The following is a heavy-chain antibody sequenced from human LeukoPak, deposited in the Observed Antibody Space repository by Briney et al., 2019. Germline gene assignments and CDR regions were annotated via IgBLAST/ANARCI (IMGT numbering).Heavy chain of an antibody. CDR3: ASRHYDILTGYPSLLFDF. Sequence: SETLSLTCAVYGGSFSDFYWNWIRQPPGKGLEWIGEINHNGSTNYNPSLKSRVTISVDTSKNQFSLKLSSVTAADTAVYYCASRHYDILTGYPSLLFDFWGQGGLVTVS. D-gene: IGHD3-9*01. CDR1: GGSFSDFY. V-gene: IGHV4-34*01. J-gene: IGHJ4*02. CDR2: INHNGST.